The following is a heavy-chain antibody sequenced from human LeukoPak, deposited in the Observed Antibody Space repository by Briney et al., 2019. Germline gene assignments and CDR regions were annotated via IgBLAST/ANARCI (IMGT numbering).Heavy chain of an antibody. V-gene: IGHV5-51*01. CDR3: ARHKDIAAAGNSWFDP. Sequence: GESLKISCKGSGYIFTSYWIGWVRQMPGKGLEWMGIIYPGDSDTRYSPSFQGQVTISADKSISTAYLQWSSLKASDTAMYYCARHKDIAAAGNSWFDPWGQGTLVTVSS. J-gene: IGHJ5*02. D-gene: IGHD6-13*01. CDR1: GYIFTSYW. CDR2: IYPGDSDT.